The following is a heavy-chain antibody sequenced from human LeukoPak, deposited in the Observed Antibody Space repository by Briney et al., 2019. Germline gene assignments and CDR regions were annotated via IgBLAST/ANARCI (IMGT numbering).Heavy chain of an antibody. Sequence: ASVKLSCKASGYTFTSYGISWVRQAPGQGLEGMGWISAYNGNRNYAQKLQGRVTMTAHTSTSSPYMELRRLRSADTAVYYCARAADKSAGWFGDRPHTFDYWGQGTLVTVSS. J-gene: IGHJ4*02. CDR1: GYTFTSYG. CDR2: ISAYNGNR. V-gene: IGHV1-18*01. D-gene: IGHD3-10*01. CDR3: ARAADKSAGWFGDRPHTFDY.